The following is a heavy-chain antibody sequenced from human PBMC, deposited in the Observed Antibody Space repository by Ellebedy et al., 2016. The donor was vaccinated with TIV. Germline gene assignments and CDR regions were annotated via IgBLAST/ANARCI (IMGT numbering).Heavy chain of an antibody. V-gene: IGHV4-39*07. CDR1: GGSISSRSYY. Sequence: SETLSLXCTVSGGSISSRSYYWGWIRQPPGKGLEWIGNIYYSGSTYYNPSLKSRVTISVDTSKNQFSLKLSSVTAADTAVYYCARCWMFGDPSFDYWGQGTLVTVSS. CDR3: ARCWMFGDPSFDY. J-gene: IGHJ4*02. CDR2: IYYSGST. D-gene: IGHD3-10*02.